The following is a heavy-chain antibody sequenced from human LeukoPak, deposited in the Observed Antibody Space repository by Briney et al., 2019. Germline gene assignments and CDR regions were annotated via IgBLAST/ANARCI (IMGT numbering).Heavy chain of an antibody. J-gene: IGHJ4*02. D-gene: IGHD3-10*01. Sequence: PGGSLRLSCAASGFTFDDYAMHWVRQAPGKGLEWVSGISWNSGSIGYADSVKGRFTISRDNAKNSLYLQMNSLRAEDTALYYCAKVVMVRGVIMGGGHFDYWGRGTLVTVSS. CDR2: ISWNSGSI. V-gene: IGHV3-9*01. CDR1: GFTFDDYA. CDR3: AKVVMVRGVIMGGGHFDY.